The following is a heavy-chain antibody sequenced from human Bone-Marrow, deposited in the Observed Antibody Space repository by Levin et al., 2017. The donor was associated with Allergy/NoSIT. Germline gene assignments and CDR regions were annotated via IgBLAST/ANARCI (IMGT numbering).Heavy chain of an antibody. CDR2: VSYDGNNK. J-gene: IGHJ6*02. D-gene: IGHD2-2*01. CDR1: GFTFSTYG. V-gene: IGHV3-30*18. Sequence: PGGSLRLSCAASGFTFSTYGMHWVRQAPGKGLEWVALVSYDGNNKYYADSVRGRFTISRDNSKNTVDLHMNSLRAEDTAIFYCAKGSRGTSPYYYYGMDVWGLGTTVTVSS. CDR3: AKGSRGTSPYYYYGMDV.